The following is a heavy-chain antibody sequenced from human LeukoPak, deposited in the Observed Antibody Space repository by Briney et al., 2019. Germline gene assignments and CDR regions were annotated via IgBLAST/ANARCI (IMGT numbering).Heavy chain of an antibody. CDR2: IYHSGST. J-gene: IGHJ3*02. V-gene: IGHV4-38-2*02. CDR1: GYSISSGCY. CDR3: ARDRGLWLGEARNAFDI. Sequence: SETLSLTCTVSGYSISSGCYWGWIRQPPGKGLEWIGSIYHSGSTYYNPSLKSRVTISVDTSKNQFSLKLSSVTAADTAMYYCARDRGLWLGEARNAFDIWGQGTMVTVFS. D-gene: IGHD3-10*01.